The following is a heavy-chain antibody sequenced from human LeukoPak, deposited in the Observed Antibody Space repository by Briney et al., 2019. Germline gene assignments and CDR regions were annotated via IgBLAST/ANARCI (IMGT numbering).Heavy chain of an antibody. CDR3: ARQTAMGRSGDY. CDR2: IDPSDSET. Sequence: GESLKISCKACGYSFTTYWIGWVRQMPEKGLEWMGIIDPSDSETRYTPTFQGQVTISADKSLTTAYLQWNSLKASDTAMYYCARQTAMGRSGDYWGQGTLVTVSS. CDR1: GYSFTTYW. D-gene: IGHD5-18*01. J-gene: IGHJ4*02. V-gene: IGHV5-51*01.